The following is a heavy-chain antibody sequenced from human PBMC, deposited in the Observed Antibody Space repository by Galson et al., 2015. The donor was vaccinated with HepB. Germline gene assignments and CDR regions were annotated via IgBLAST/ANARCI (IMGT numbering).Heavy chain of an antibody. Sequence: QSGAEVKKPGESLRISCKGSGYSFTSYWISWVRQMPGKGLEWMGGIDPSDSYINYSPSFQGHVTISADKSISTAYLQWSSLKASDTAMYYCARGSSGWYYFDYWGQGTLVTVSS. CDR3: ARGSSGWYYFDY. D-gene: IGHD6-19*01. V-gene: IGHV5-10-1*01. CDR1: GYSFTSYW. CDR2: IDPSDSYI. J-gene: IGHJ4*02.